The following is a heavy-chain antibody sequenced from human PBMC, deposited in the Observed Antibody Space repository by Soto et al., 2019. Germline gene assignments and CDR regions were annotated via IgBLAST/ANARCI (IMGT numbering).Heavy chain of an antibody. J-gene: IGHJ6*02. CDR3: ARDTARAMVRIYYGMDV. Sequence: QVQLVESGGGVVEPGRSLRLSCAASGFTFSSYGMHWVRQAPGKGLEWVAVIWYDGSNKYYADSVKGRFTISRDNSKNTLHLHMNSLRAEDTAVYYCARDTARAMVRIYYGMDVWGQGTTVTVSS. V-gene: IGHV3-33*01. CDR1: GFTFSSYG. CDR2: IWYDGSNK. D-gene: IGHD3-10*01.